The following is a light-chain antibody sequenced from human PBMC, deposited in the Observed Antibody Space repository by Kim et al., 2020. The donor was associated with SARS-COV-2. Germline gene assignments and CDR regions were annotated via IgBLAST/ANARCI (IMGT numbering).Light chain of an antibody. CDR3: QQYGGSPWT. Sequence: DIVLTQSPGTLSLSPGERATLSCRASQSVSSSYLVWYQQKPGQAPRLLIYGASSRATGIPDRFSGSGSGTDFTLTISRLEPEDFAVYYCQQYGGSPWTFGQGTKVDIK. CDR2: GAS. V-gene: IGKV3-20*01. CDR1: QSVSSSY. J-gene: IGKJ1*01.